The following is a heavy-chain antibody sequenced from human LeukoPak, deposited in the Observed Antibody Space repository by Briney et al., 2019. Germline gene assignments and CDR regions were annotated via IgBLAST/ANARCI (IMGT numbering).Heavy chain of an antibody. Sequence: ASVKVSCKASGYTFTSYGISWVRQAPGQGLEWMGGIIPIFGTANYAQKFQGRVTITADESTSTAYMELSSLRSEGTAVYYCAKGYCSSTSCYRAFDIWGQGTMVTVSS. CDR2: IIPIFGTA. J-gene: IGHJ3*02. V-gene: IGHV1-69*13. D-gene: IGHD2-2*01. CDR1: GYTFTSYG. CDR3: AKGYCSSTSCYRAFDI.